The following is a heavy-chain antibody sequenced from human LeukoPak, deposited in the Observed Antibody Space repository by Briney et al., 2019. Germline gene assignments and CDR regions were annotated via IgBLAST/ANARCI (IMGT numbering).Heavy chain of an antibody. J-gene: IGHJ4*02. CDR2: IASDGSST. CDR1: GYTFSSYW. D-gene: IGHD4-23*01. Sequence: GGSLRLSCAASGYTFSSYWMNWVRQAPGKGLVWVSRIASDGSSTTYADSVKGRFSISRDNAKNTLYLQMNSLRVEDTAVYYCARGRPHGNDYWGQGTLVTVSS. V-gene: IGHV3-74*01. CDR3: ARGRPHGNDY.